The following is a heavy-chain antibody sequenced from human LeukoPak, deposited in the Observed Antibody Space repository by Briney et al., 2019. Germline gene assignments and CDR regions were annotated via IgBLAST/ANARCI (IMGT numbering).Heavy chain of an antibody. CDR3: AARGSWFDP. D-gene: IGHD3-10*01. V-gene: IGHV4-34*01. CDR1: VGSFSGYY. Sequence: SETLSLTCAVYVGSFSGYYWSWIRQPPGKGLEWIGEINHSGSTNYNPSLKSRVTISVDTSKNQFSLKLSSGTAAYTAVYYWAARGSWFDPWAREPWSPSPQ. J-gene: IGHJ5*02. CDR2: INHSGST.